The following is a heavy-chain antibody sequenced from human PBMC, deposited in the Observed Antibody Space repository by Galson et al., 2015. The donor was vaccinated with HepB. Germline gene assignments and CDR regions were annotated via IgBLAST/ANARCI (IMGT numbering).Heavy chain of an antibody. Sequence: SLRLSCAASGFTFSSYAMSWVRQAPGKGLEWVSAISGSGGSTYYADSVKGRFTISRDNSKSTLYLQMNSLRAEDTAVYYCAKSSSDRQPNFGYWGQGTLVTVSS. CDR3: AKSSSDRQPNFGY. CDR2: ISGSGGST. J-gene: IGHJ4*02. D-gene: IGHD1-1*01. V-gene: IGHV3-23*01. CDR1: GFTFSSYA.